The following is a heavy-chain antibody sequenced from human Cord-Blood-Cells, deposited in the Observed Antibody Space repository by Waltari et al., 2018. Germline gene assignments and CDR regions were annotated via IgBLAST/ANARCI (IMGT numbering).Heavy chain of an antibody. J-gene: IGHJ4*02. V-gene: IGHV1-2*02. CDR2: INPNSGGT. Sequence: QVQLVQSGAEVKKPGASVKVSCKASGYPFTGSYMTWVRKAPGQGLEWMGWINPNSGGTNDAQKFQGRVTMTRDTSISTAYMELSRLRSDDTAVYYCAREVTITMVRGVNPFDYWGQGTLVTVSS. CDR3: AREVTITMVRGVNPFDY. CDR1: GYPFTGSY. D-gene: IGHD3-10*01.